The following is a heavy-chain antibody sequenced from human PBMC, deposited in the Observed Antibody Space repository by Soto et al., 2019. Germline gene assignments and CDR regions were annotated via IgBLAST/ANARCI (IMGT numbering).Heavy chain of an antibody. CDR3: ATSYGSGSRPFDY. D-gene: IGHD3-10*01. Sequence: QVQLVQSGAEVKKSGSSVRVSCKASGGTFNSYTLSWVRQAPGQRLEWMGRIIPMLRMSTYAQKFQGRVSIIADKSTNTVYLDLSSLRSDDTAIYYCATSYGSGSRPFDYWGQGTLVTVSS. J-gene: IGHJ4*02. CDR2: IIPMLRMS. CDR1: GGTFNSYT. V-gene: IGHV1-69*02.